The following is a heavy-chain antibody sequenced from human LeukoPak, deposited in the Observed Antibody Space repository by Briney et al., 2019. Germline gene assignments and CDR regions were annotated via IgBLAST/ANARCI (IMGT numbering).Heavy chain of an antibody. D-gene: IGHD3-3*01. Sequence: ASVKVSCKASGYTFTGYYMHWVRQAPGQGLEWMGWISAYNGNTNYAQKLQGRVTMTTDTSTSTAYMELRSLRSDDTAVYYCARDRTLGVVIKNWFDPWGQGTLVTVSS. CDR3: ARDRTLGVVIKNWFDP. J-gene: IGHJ5*02. CDR2: ISAYNGNT. V-gene: IGHV1-18*04. CDR1: GYTFTGYY.